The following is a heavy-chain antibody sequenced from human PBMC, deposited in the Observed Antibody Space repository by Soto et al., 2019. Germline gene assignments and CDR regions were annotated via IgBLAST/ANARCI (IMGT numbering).Heavy chain of an antibody. D-gene: IGHD3-9*01. Sequence: GSLRLSCAASGFTFSSYAMHWVRQAPGKGLEWVAVISYDGSNKYYADSVKGRFTISRDNSKNTLYLQMNSLRAEDTAVYYCARGAKVLRYFDWLLPNWFDPWGQGTLVTVSS. CDR3: ARGAKVLRYFDWLLPNWFDP. J-gene: IGHJ5*02. CDR1: GFTFSSYA. V-gene: IGHV3-30-3*01. CDR2: ISYDGSNK.